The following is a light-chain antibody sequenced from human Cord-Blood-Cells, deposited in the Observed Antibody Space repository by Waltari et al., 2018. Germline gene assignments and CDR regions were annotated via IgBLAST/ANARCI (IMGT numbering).Light chain of an antibody. J-gene: IGKJ1*01. CDR3: QQRSNWPWT. CDR2: DAS. V-gene: IGKV3-11*01. CDR1: QSLSSY. Sequence: EIVLTQSPATLSLSPGERATLSCRASQSLSSYLAWYQQKPGQAPRLLIYDASNRATGIPARFSGSGSGTDFTLTISGLEPEDFAVYYCQQRSNWPWTFGQGTKVEIK.